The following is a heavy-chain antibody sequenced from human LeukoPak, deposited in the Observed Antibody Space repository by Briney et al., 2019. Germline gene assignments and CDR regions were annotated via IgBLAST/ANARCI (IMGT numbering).Heavy chain of an antibody. Sequence: ETLSLTCTDSGGSLSSHYWSRIRQRPGTGLEWIAYISDIESINYNPSLKSRATISSDTSKNQFSLKPSSATAADTAVYYCAGHHPRNTVDFWGQGTLVTVSS. J-gene: IGHJ4*02. CDR1: GGSLSSHY. D-gene: IGHD2-8*02. CDR3: AGHHPRNTVDF. CDR2: ISDIESI. V-gene: IGHV4-59*08.